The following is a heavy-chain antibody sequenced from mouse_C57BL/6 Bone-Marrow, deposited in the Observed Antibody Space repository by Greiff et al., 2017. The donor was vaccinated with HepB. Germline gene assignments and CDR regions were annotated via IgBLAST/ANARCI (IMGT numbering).Heavy chain of an antibody. D-gene: IGHD2-10*02. CDR1: GYAFSSSW. V-gene: IGHV1-82*01. Sequence: QVQLQQSGPELVKPGASVKISCKASGYAFSSSWMNWVQQRPGKGLEWIGRIYPGDGDTNYNGKFKGKATLTADKSSSTAYMQLSSLTSEDAAVYFCARPVWYTWFAYWGRGTVVTVSA. CDR2: IYPGDGDT. CDR3: ARPVWYTWFAY. J-gene: IGHJ3*01.